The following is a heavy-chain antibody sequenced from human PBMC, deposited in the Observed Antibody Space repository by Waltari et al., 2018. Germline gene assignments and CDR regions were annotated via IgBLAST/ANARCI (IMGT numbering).Heavy chain of an antibody. Sequence: EVQLVESGGGLIQPGGSLRLSCAASGFTVGSNYMSWVRQAPGKGREWGSGIYRGGSTYYADSVKGRVTISRDNAKNRLNLQMNSLRAEDTAVYYCARDGGSPTGGLWYWGQGTLVTVSS. V-gene: IGHV3-53*01. CDR3: ARDGGSPTGGLWY. CDR1: GFTVGSNY. D-gene: IGHD3-10*01. J-gene: IGHJ4*02. CDR2: IYRGGST.